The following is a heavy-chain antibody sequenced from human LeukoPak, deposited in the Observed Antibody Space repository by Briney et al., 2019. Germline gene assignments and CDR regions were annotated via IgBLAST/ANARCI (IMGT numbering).Heavy chain of an antibody. Sequence: ASVKVSCKVSGCTLTELSMHWVRQAPGKGLEWMGGFDPEDGETIYAQKFQGRVTMTEDTSTDTAYMELSSLRSEDTAVYYCATDRSLVDYYDSSGFDYWGQGTLVTVSS. CDR2: FDPEDGET. CDR1: GCTLTELS. D-gene: IGHD3-22*01. V-gene: IGHV1-24*01. CDR3: ATDRSLVDYYDSSGFDY. J-gene: IGHJ4*02.